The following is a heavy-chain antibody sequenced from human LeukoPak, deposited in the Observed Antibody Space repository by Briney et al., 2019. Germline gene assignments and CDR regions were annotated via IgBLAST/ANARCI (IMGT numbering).Heavy chain of an antibody. CDR1: GYTFTGYY. CDR3: AREYYDILTGYYHYWYFDL. J-gene: IGHJ2*01. D-gene: IGHD3-9*01. CDR2: INPNSGGT. Sequence: ASVKVSCKASGYTFTGYYMRWVRQAPGQGLEWMGWINPNSGGTNYAQKFQGRVTMTRDTSISTAYMELSRLRSDDTAVYYCAREYYDILTGYYHYWYFDLWGRGTLVTVSS. V-gene: IGHV1-2*02.